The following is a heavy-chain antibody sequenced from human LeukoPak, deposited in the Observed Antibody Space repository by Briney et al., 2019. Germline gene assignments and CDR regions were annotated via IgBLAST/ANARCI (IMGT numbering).Heavy chain of an antibody. D-gene: IGHD6-19*01. J-gene: IGHJ4*02. V-gene: IGHV2-5*02. CDR3: AHSQKDSSGWYSPPAYYFDY. CDR1: GFSLSTSGVG. Sequence: SGPTLVNPTQTLTLTCTFSGFSLSTSGVGVGWIRQPPGKALEWLALIYWDDDKRYSPSLKSRLTITKDTSKNQVVLTMTTMDPVDTATYYCAHSQKDSSGWYSPPAYYFDYWGQGTLVTVSS. CDR2: IYWDDDK.